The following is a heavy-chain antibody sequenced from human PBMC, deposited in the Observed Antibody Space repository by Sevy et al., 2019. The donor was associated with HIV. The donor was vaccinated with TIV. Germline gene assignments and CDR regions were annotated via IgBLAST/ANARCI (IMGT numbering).Heavy chain of an antibody. V-gene: IGHV3-53*01. Sequence: GGSLRLSCVASGLTVGSLSINWVRQAPGKGLEWVSLIYSAGNTFYSDSVKGRFTISRDNSNNTLDLQMNSLRAEDTAIYYCARIKGASSSYAMDVWGQGTTVTVSS. CDR2: IYSAGNT. CDR1: GLTVGSLS. D-gene: IGHD2-2*01. J-gene: IGHJ6*02. CDR3: ARIKGASSSYAMDV.